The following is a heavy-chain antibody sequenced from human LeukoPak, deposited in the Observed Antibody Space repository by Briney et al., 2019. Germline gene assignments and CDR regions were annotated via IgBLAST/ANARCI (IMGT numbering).Heavy chain of an antibody. CDR2: ISSSSSYI. D-gene: IGHD2-21*02. Sequence: SGGSLRLSCAASGFTFSSYSMNWVRQAPGKGLEWVSSISSSSSYIYYADSVKGRFTISRDNAKNSLYLQMNSLRAEDTAVYYCATVTDPRYNYFDPWGQGTLVTVSS. V-gene: IGHV3-21*04. J-gene: IGHJ5*02. CDR3: ATVTDPRYNYFDP. CDR1: GFTFSSYS.